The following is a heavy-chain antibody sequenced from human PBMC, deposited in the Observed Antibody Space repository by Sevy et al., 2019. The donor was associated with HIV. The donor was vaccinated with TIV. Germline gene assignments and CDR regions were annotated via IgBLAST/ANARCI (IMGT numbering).Heavy chain of an antibody. V-gene: IGHV4-38-2*02. CDR2: IYHSGTT. CDR3: ARDDMVVGEDFYFGMDV. J-gene: IGHJ6*02. D-gene: IGHD2-2*01. CDR1: GYSITSGYY. Sequence: SETLSLTCSVSGYSITSGYYWVWILQPRGRGLEWIGSIYHSGTTDYNPSLKSRVTISVDTSKNQFSLKLRSVTAADTAVYYCARDDMVVGEDFYFGMDVWGQGTTVTVSS.